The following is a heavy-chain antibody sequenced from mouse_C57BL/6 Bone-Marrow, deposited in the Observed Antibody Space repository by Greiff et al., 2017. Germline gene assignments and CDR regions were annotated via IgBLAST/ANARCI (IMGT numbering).Heavy chain of an antibody. V-gene: IGHV1-53*01. J-gene: IGHJ3*01. CDR1: GYTFTSYW. Sequence: QVQLQQPGTELVKPGASVKLSCKASGYTFTSYWMHWVKQRPGHGLEWIGDIYPGGGYTNYNEKFKGKATLTADKSSSTAYMQFSSLTSEDSAIYYWARYDYGGGLAYWGQGTLVTVSA. CDR2: IYPGGGYT. D-gene: IGHD2-4*01. CDR3: ARYDYGGGLAY.